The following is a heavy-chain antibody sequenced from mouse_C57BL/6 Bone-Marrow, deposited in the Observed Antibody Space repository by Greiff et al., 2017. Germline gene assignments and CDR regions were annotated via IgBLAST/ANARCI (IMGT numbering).Heavy chain of an antibody. D-gene: IGHD1-1*01. V-gene: IGHV5-6*02. J-gene: IGHJ2*01. Sequence: EVKLMESGGDLVKPGGSLKLSCAASGFTFSSYGMSWVRQTPDTRLEWVATISSGGSYPYYPDSVKGRFTLTRDNAKNTLYLQMSRLKSEDTAMYYCARRGGTVPDFDYWGQGTTLTVSS. CDR3: ARRGGTVPDFDY. CDR1: GFTFSSYG. CDR2: ISSGGSYP.